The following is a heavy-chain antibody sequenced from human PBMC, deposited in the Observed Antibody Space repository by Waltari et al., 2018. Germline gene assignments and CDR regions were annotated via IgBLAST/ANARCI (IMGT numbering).Heavy chain of an antibody. Sequence: EVQLVESGGGLIQPGGSLRLSCAASGFSVSNGDVSWVRQAPGKGLEWISFIYGVDSTLYVDSVKGRFTVSRDNSKNTVHLQMNSVRVDDTAVYYCATFSNWVHDTFDIWGQGTLVSVSS. CDR3: ATFSNWVHDTFDI. V-gene: IGHV3-53*01. D-gene: IGHD3-16*01. J-gene: IGHJ3*02. CDR1: GFSVSNGD. CDR2: IYGVDST.